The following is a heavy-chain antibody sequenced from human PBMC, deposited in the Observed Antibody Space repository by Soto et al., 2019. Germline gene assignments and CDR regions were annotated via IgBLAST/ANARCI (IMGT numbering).Heavy chain of an antibody. J-gene: IGHJ6*02. D-gene: IGHD1-26*01. Sequence: PSETLSLTCTVSGGSVNSGSYYWSWIRQPPGKGLEWIGYISNSGSTNYNPSLKSRITISVDTSKNQFSLELGSVTAADTAVYYCARGADGRYHHYGMDVWGQGTTVTVSS. V-gene: IGHV4-61*01. CDR1: GGSVNSGSYY. CDR3: ARGADGRYHHYGMDV. CDR2: ISNSGST.